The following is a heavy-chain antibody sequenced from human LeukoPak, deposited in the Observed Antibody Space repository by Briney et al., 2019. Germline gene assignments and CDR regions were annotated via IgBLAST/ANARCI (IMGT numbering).Heavy chain of an antibody. Sequence: EGSLRLSCAAPGVTFSDFHISWIRQAPGEGLEWGSYSSSSGSTKYYAALVKGRFTITNDNAKNPQYLKMNSLRAEDTALYYCARGHHSVYDASFDYWGQGTLVTVSS. J-gene: IGHJ4*02. D-gene: IGHD5/OR15-5a*01. CDR2: SSSSGSTK. CDR1: GVTFSDFH. CDR3: ARGHHSVYDASFDY. V-gene: IGHV3-11*01.